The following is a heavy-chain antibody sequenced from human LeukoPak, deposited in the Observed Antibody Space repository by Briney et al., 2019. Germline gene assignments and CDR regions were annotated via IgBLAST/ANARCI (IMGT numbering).Heavy chain of an antibody. Sequence: PGGSLRLSCAASGFTFDDYAMHWVRQAPGKGLEWVSGISWNSGSIAYADSVKGRFTISRDNAKNSLYLQMNSLRAEDTALYYCAKAGYYDSSGYDYWGQGTLVTVSS. J-gene: IGHJ4*02. CDR1: GFTFDDYA. CDR2: ISWNSGSI. CDR3: AKAGYYDSSGYDY. D-gene: IGHD3-22*01. V-gene: IGHV3-9*01.